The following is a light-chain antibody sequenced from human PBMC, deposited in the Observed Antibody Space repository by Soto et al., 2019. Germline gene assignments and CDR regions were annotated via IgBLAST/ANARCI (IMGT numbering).Light chain of an antibody. CDR2: RND. Sequence: QSVLTQPLSASGTPGQRVTVSCSGSSSNIGSNYIYWYQFLPGTAPKLLIYRNDQRPSGVPDRFSGSKSGASASLAIIGLRSADEADYYCAAWDDSLSVWVFGGGTKLTVL. CDR1: SSNIGSNY. V-gene: IGLV1-47*01. J-gene: IGLJ3*02. CDR3: AAWDDSLSVWV.